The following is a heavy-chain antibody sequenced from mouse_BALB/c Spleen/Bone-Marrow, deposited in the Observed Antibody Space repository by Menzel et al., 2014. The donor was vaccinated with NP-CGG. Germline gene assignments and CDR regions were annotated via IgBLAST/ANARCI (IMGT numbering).Heavy chain of an antibody. J-gene: IGHJ1*01. Sequence: EVKLEESGGGLVQPGGSLRLSCATSGFTFTDYYMSWVRQPPGQALEWLGFIRNKANGYTTEYSASVKGRFTISRDNSQSILYLQMNTLRAEDSATYYCARDNYYGYHWYFDVWGAGTTVTVSS. CDR2: IRNKANGYTT. V-gene: IGHV7-3*02. CDR1: GFTFTDYY. CDR3: ARDNYYGYHWYFDV. D-gene: IGHD1-2*01.